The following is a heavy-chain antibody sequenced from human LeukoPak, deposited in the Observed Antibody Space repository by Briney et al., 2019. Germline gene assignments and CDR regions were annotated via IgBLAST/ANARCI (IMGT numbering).Heavy chain of an antibody. CDR2: INTDGSST. Sequence: GGSLRLSCAASGFTFSSYWMHWVRQAPGKGLVWVSRINTDGSSTSYADSVKGRFTISRDNAKNSLYLQMNSLRAEDTAVYYCARDRDSSGSWEINFDYWGQGTLVTVSS. D-gene: IGHD6-13*01. V-gene: IGHV3-74*01. CDR1: GFTFSSYW. J-gene: IGHJ4*02. CDR3: ARDRDSSGSWEINFDY.